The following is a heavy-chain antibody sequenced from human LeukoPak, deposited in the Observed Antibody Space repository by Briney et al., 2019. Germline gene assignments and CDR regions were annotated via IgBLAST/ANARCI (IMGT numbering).Heavy chain of an antibody. Sequence: PGGSLRLSCAASGFTFSTYWMNWVRQAPGKGLERVANIKQDGSEKYYVDSVKGRFVVSRDNAKNSLYLQMNSLGAEDTAVYYCARGIVVPGIDYWGQGTLVTVSS. D-gene: IGHD2-15*01. CDR2: IKQDGSEK. J-gene: IGHJ4*02. CDR1: GFTFSTYW. V-gene: IGHV3-7*01. CDR3: ARGIVVPGIDY.